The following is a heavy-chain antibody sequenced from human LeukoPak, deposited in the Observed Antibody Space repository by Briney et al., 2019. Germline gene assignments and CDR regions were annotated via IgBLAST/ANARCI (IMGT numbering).Heavy chain of an antibody. CDR1: GFTFSSYA. D-gene: IGHD5-12*01. J-gene: IGHJ4*02. Sequence: PGASLILSCAASGFTFSSYAMSWVRQAPGKGLEWVSAISGSGGSTYYADSVKGRFTISRDNSKNTLYPQMNSLRAEDTAVYYCASRHSGYDSVRYWGQGTLVTVSS. CDR2: ISGSGGST. CDR3: ASRHSGYDSVRY. V-gene: IGHV3-23*01.